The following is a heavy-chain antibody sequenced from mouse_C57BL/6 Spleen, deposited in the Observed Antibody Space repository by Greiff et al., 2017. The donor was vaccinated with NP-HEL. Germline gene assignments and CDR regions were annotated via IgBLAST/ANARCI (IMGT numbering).Heavy chain of an antibody. CDR3: AREQENYAMDY. Sequence: EVQLVESGGDLVKPGGSPKLSCAASGFTFSSYGMSWVRQTPDKRLEWVATISSGGSYTYYPDNVKGRFTISRDNAKNNLYLQMSHLKSEDTAMYYCAREQENYAMDYWGQGTSVTVSS. V-gene: IGHV5-4*01. J-gene: IGHJ4*01. CDR1: GFTFSSYG. CDR2: ISSGGSYT.